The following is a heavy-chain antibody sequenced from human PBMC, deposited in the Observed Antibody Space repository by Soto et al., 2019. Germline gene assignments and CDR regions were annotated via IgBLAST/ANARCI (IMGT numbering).Heavy chain of an antibody. D-gene: IGHD6-19*01. Sequence: GESLKISCKGSGYSFTSYWIGWVRQMPGKGLEWMGIIYPGDSDTRYSPSFQGQVTISADKSISTAYLQWSSLKASDTAMYYCARQDWGSSGWYSSDYWGQGTLVTVSS. V-gene: IGHV5-51*01. J-gene: IGHJ4*02. CDR2: IYPGDSDT. CDR3: ARQDWGSSGWYSSDY. CDR1: GYSFTSYW.